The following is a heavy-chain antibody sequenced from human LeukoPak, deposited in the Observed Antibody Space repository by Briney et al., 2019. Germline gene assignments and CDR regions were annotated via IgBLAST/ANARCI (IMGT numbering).Heavy chain of an antibody. D-gene: IGHD5-18*01. V-gene: IGHV4-34*01. CDR3: ARGARYSYGYCAFDI. J-gene: IGHJ3*02. CDR1: GGSFSGYY. Sequence: SETLSLTCAVYGGSFSGYYWSWIRQPPGKGPEWTGEINHSGSTNYNPSLKSRVTISVDTSKNQFSLKLSSVTAADTAVYYCARGARYSYGYCAFDIWGQGTMVTVSS. CDR2: INHSGST.